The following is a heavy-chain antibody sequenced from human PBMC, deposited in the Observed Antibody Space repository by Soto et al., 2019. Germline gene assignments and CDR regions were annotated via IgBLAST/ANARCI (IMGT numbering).Heavy chain of an antibody. CDR3: AKVPYDYGSAQRGWFDP. CDR1: GFTFANYA. V-gene: IGHV3-23*01. D-gene: IGHD3-10*01. J-gene: IGHJ5*02. CDR2: VSTSGEET. Sequence: EEQLLESGGGLVQPGGSLRLSCEASGFTFANYAMTWVRQAPGKGLEWVSSVSTSGEETFYGDSVEGRFTMSRDNLQSTLYLQINSLRDDDTAVYYCAKVPYDYGSAQRGWFDPWGQGTLVTVSS.